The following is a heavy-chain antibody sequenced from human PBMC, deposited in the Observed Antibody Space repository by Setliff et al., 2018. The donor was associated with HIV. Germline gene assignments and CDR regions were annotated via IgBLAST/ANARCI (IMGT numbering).Heavy chain of an antibody. J-gene: IGHJ2*01. CDR2: ISSSGGST. CDR3: AKSIVVVTARWYFDL. Sequence: GESLRLSCAASGFRISNYVMTWVRQAPGKGLDWVSGISSSGGSTYYADSVKGRFTISRDNSKNTLYLQMSSLRDEDTAVYYCAKSIVVVTARWYFDLWGRGTLVTVSS. V-gene: IGHV3-23*01. D-gene: IGHD2-21*02. CDR1: GFRISNYV.